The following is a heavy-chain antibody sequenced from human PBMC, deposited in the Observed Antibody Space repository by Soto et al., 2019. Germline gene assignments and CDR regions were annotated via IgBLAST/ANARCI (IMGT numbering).Heavy chain of an antibody. CDR2: MNPNSGNT. D-gene: IGHD3-3*01. CDR3: ASPARNYDFWSGYSFDI. CDR1: GYTFTSYD. Sequence: ASVKVSCKASGYTFTSYDMNWVRQATGQGLEWMGWMNPNSGNTGYAQKFQGRVTMTRNTSISTAYMELSSLRSEDTAVYYCASPARNYDFWSGYSFDIWGQGTMVT. V-gene: IGHV1-8*01. J-gene: IGHJ3*02.